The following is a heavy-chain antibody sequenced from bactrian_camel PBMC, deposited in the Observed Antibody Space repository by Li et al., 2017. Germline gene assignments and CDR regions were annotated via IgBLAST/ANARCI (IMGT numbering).Heavy chain of an antibody. D-gene: IGHD6*01. V-gene: IGHV3S53*01. CDR1: GDIFNRYC. CDR3: AAGFAMLVRWLLVENEYTS. CDR2: IDNDGRT. Sequence: GGSLRLSCTASGDIFNRYCLGWFRQAPGKEREGLATIDNDGRTSVAESVRGRFTISLNNAKNTLYLQLNSLKPEDTARYYCAAGFAMLVRWLLVENEYTSWGQGTQVTVS. J-gene: IGHJ4*01.